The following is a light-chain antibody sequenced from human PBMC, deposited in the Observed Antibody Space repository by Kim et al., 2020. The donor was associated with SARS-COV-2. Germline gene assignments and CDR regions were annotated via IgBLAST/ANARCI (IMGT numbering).Light chain of an antibody. J-gene: IGKJ1*01. V-gene: IGKV4-1*01. CDR1: QSVLYSSNNKNC. Sequence: ATINCKSSQSVLYSSNNKNCLAWYQQKPGQPPKLLIYWASTRESGVPDRFSGSGSGTDFTLTISSLQAEDVAVYYCQQYYSTPPTFGQGTKVDIK. CDR2: WAS. CDR3: QQYYSTPPT.